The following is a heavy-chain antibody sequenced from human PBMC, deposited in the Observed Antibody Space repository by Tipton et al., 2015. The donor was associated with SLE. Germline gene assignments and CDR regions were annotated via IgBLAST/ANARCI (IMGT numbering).Heavy chain of an antibody. D-gene: IGHD3-22*01. CDR3: ARDRPGYYDSSGYSD. CDR2: ISNGGGGRT. V-gene: IGHV3-23*01. J-gene: IGHJ4*02. CDR1: GFTFTTYA. Sequence: SLRLSCAASGFTFTTYAMNWVRQAPGQGLEWVSTISNGGGGRTYYADSVKGRFTISRDNSKNTVYLQMSSLRAEDTAIYYCARDRPGYYDSSGYSDWGQGTLVTVSS.